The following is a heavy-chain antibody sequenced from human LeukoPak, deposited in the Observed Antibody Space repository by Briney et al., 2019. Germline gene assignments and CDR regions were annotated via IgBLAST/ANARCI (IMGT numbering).Heavy chain of an antibody. J-gene: IGHJ5*02. CDR2: INPNSGGT. V-gene: IGHV1-2*04. CDR3: ARGMPFGSTGNWFDP. CDR1: GYTFTGYY. D-gene: IGHD1-1*01. Sequence: ASVKVSCKASGYTFTGYYMHWVRQAPGQGLEWMGWINPNSGGTIYAQKFQGWVTMTRDTSISTAYMELSRLRSDDTAVYYCARGMPFGSTGNWFDPWGQGTLVTVSS.